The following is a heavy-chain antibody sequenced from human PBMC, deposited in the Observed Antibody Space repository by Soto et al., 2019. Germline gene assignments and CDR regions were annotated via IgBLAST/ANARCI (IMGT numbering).Heavy chain of an antibody. V-gene: IGHV4-39*01. J-gene: IGHJ6*03. CDR3: ARQIGVLGELLYRPGYYYYMDV. Sequence: SETLSLTCTVSGGSISSSSYYWGWIRQPPGKGLEWIGSIYYSGSTYYNPSLKSRVTISVDTSKNRFSLKLSSVTAADTAVYYCARQIGVLGELLYRPGYYYYMDVWGKGTTVTVSS. D-gene: IGHD3-10*01. CDR1: GGSISSSSYY. CDR2: IYYSGST.